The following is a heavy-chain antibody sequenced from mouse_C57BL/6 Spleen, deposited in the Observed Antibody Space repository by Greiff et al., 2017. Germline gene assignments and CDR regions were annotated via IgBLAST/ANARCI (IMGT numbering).Heavy chain of an antibody. Sequence: EVKLVESGGDLVKPGGSLKLSCAASGFTFSSYGMSWVRQTPDKRLEWVATIISGGSYTYYPDSVKGRFTITRDNAKNTLYLQLNSRRSEDTAMYYYWCEYDVVLFAYWGQGTLVTVSA. CDR1: GFTFSSYG. CDR2: IISGGSYT. J-gene: IGHJ3*01. CDR3: WCEYDVVLFAY. V-gene: IGHV5-6*01. D-gene: IGHD2-4*01.